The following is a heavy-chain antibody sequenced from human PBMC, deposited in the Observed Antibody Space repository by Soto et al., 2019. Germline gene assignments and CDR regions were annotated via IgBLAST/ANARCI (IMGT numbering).Heavy chain of an antibody. J-gene: IGHJ4*02. CDR1: GGSISSYY. CDR3: ASSDGRY. V-gene: IGHV4-59*01. Sequence: QVQLQESGPGLVKPSETLSLTCTVSGGSISSYYWSWIRQPPGKGLEWIGYIYYSGSTNYNPSLKSRVTISVDTATTHFPLKLSSVPAADTAVYSWASSDGRYWGQGTLVTVSS. CDR2: IYYSGST.